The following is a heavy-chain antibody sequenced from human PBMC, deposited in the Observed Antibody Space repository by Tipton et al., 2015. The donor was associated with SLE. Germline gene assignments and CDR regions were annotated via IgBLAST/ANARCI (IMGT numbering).Heavy chain of an antibody. D-gene: IGHD2-2*01. CDR3: ASLGFWSSTSSSVF. V-gene: IGHV4-59*11. CDR1: GGSISSHY. J-gene: IGHJ4*02. CDR2: IYYSGST. Sequence: TLSLTCTVSGGSISSHYWSWIRQPPGKGLEWIGYIYYSGSTKYNPSLKSRVTISVDTTKNQFSLKLSSVTAADTAVCYCASLGFWSSTSSSVFWRQGPLGTVSS.